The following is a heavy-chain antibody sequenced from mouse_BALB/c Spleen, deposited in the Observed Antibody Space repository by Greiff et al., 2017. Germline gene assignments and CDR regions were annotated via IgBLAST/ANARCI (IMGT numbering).Heavy chain of an antibody. CDR2: IYPGSGST. J-gene: IGHJ3*01. CDR3: KRWGAWFAY. CDR1: GYTFTDYV. V-gene: IGHV1-77*01. Sequence: VQLQESGPELVKPGASVKMSCKASGYTFTDYVISWVKQRTGQGLEWIGEIYPGSGSTYYNEKFKGKATLTADKSSSTAYMQLNSLTSEDSAVYFCKRWGAWFAYWGQGTLVTVSA.